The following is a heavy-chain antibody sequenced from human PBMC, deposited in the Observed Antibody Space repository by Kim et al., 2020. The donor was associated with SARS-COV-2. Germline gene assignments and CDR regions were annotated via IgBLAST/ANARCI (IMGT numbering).Heavy chain of an antibody. Sequence: GGSLRLSCAASGFTFSDAWMSWVRQAPGKGLEWVGRIKRKPDGGTIDYAAPVKGIFTISRDDSKNTLYLQMNSLKTEDTAVYYCTKTTVSTPGGGYWGQGTLVTVSS. D-gene: IGHD4-17*01. CDR3: TKTTVSTPGGGY. J-gene: IGHJ4*02. CDR2: IKRKPDGGTI. CDR1: GFTFSDAW. V-gene: IGHV3-15*01.